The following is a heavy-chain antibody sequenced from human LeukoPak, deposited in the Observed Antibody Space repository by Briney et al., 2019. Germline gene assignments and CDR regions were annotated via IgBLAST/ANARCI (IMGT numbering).Heavy chain of an antibody. J-gene: IGHJ3*02. CDR1: GGSISSYY. Sequence: PSETLSLTCTVSGGSISSYYWSWIRQPPGKGLEWIGYIYYSGSTNYNPSLKSRVTISVDTSKNQFSLKLSSVTAADTAVYYCARHGYSSGWYRGGAFDIWGQGTMVTVSS. D-gene: IGHD6-19*01. CDR2: IYYSGST. V-gene: IGHV4-59*08. CDR3: ARHGYSSGWYRGGAFDI.